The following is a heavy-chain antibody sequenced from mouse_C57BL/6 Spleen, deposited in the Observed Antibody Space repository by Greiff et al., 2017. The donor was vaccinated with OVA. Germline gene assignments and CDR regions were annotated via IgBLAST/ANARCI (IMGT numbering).Heavy chain of an antibody. D-gene: IGHD2-1*01. CDR3: ARSEGRGHYGNYGFAY. V-gene: IGHV1-39*01. CDR1: GYSFTDYN. CDR2: INPNYGTT. J-gene: IGHJ3*01. Sequence: VQLQQSGPELVKPGASVKISCKASGYSFTDYNMNWVKQSNGKSLEWIGVINPNYGTTSYNQKFKGKATLTVDQSSSTSYMQLNRLTSEDSEVYYCARSEGRGHYGNYGFAYWGQGTLVTVSA.